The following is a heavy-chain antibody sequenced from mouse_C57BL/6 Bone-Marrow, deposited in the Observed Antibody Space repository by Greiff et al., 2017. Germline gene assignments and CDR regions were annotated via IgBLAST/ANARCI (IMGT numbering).Heavy chain of an antibody. CDR3: TTPLCNDEGY. CDR2: IDPENGDT. J-gene: IGHJ2*01. V-gene: IGHV14-4*01. D-gene: IGHD6-5*01. Sequence: VQLQQSGAELVRPGASVKLSCTASGFNIKDDYMHWVKQRPEQGLEWIGWIDPENGDTEYASKFQGKATITAATSSNTAYLQLSSLTSEDTAVYYCTTPLCNDEGYWGQGTTLTVSS. CDR1: GFNIKDDY.